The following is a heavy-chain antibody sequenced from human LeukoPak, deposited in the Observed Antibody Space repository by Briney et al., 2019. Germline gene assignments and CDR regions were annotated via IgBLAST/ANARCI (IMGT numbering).Heavy chain of an antibody. CDR1: GGTFSSYA. CDR2: IIPILGIA. J-gene: IGHJ4*02. D-gene: IGHD4-23*01. CDR3: AIYSGYYDY. Sequence: GASVKVSCKASGGTFSSYAISWVRQAPGQGLEWMGRIIPILGIANYPQKFQGRVTITANKSTSTAYMELSSLRSEDTAVYYCAIYSGYYDYWGQGTLVTVSS. V-gene: IGHV1-69*04.